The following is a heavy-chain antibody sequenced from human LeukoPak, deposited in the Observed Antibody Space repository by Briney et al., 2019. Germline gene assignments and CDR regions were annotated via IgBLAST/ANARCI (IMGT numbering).Heavy chain of an antibody. Sequence: SGTLSLTCAVYGGFFSGYYWSWIRQPPGKGLEWIGEINHSGSTNYNPSLKSRVTISVDTSKNQFSLKLSSVTAADTAVYYCASRGSFLNYGMDVWGQGTTVTVSS. CDR2: INHSGST. CDR3: ASRGSFLNYGMDV. CDR1: GGFFSGYY. D-gene: IGHD3-10*01. J-gene: IGHJ6*02. V-gene: IGHV4-34*01.